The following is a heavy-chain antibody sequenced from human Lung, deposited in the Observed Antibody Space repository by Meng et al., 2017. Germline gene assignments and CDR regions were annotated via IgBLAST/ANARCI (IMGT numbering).Heavy chain of an antibody. V-gene: IGHV1-18*03. CDR1: GYTFTTYG. CDR3: ARDRQWLFDY. J-gene: IGHJ4*02. CDR2: IDPGNGNR. D-gene: IGHD6-19*01. Sequence: QVHLVQSGLEVKKPGASVKVSCKASGYTFTTYGISWLRQAPGQGLEWMGWIDPGNGNRDFAEKFQDRLTMSNDTSSSTVYMELTRLTSDDMAVYYCARDRQWLFDYWGQGALVTVSS.